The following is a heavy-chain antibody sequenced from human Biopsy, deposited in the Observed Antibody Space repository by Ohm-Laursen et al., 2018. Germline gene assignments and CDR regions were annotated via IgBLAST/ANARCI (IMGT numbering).Heavy chain of an antibody. Sequence: ATLSLTCPVYGGTYGGYYWSWIRQPPGKGLEWIGEVHHDGRANYNPSLKSRVTISGDMSKKQFSLKLSGVTAADTAVYYCARFIVPSLHCSNGVCPIRWFDPWGQGTLVTVFS. CDR1: GGTYGGYY. CDR2: VHHDGRA. CDR3: ARFIVPSLHCSNGVCPIRWFDP. J-gene: IGHJ5*02. V-gene: IGHV4-34*01. D-gene: IGHD2-2*01.